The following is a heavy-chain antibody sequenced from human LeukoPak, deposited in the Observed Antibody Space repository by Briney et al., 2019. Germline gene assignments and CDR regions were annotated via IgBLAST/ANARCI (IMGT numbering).Heavy chain of an antibody. CDR2: IWYDGSNK. V-gene: IGHV3-33*06. CDR3: AKQAAGYCSSTSCQIDY. J-gene: IGHJ4*02. D-gene: IGHD2-2*01. CDR1: GFTFSSYG. Sequence: GGSLRLSCAAAGFTFSSYGMHWVRQAPGKGLEWVAVIWYDGSNKYYADSVKGRFTISRDNSKNTLYLQMNSLRAEDTAVYYCAKQAAGYCSSTSCQIDYWGQGTLVTVSS.